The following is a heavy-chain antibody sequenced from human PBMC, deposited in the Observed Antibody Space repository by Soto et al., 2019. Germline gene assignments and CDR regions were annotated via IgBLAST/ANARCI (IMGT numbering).Heavy chain of an antibody. Sequence: PSETLSLTCSVSGGSFNSDGYYWNWIRQPPGKGLEWIGNLYNRGSTNYNPSLKSRVTISGDTSQNQFSLRLSSVAAADTAVYYCAKEGTTSPYNWFDPWGQGTLVTVSS. CDR2: LYNRGST. J-gene: IGHJ5*02. CDR1: GGSFNSDGYY. V-gene: IGHV4-61*08. CDR3: AKEGTTSPYNWFDP. D-gene: IGHD2-2*01.